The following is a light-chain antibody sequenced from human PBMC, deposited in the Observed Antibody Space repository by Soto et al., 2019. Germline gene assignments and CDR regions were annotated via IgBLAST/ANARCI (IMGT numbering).Light chain of an antibody. J-gene: IGLJ1*01. V-gene: IGLV2-8*01. CDR1: SNDVGNYNY. CDR3: RSYAATNTPYV. Sequence: QSALTQPPSASGSPGQSVTISCTGTSNDVGNYNYVSWYQQHPGKAPKLMIYEVSKRPSGVPDRFSGSKSGNTASLTVSGLTAEDEDDYSSRSYAATNTPYVFGTGTKLTVL. CDR2: EVS.